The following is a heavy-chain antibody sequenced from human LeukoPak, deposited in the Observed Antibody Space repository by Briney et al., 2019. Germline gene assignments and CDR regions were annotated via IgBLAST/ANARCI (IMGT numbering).Heavy chain of an antibody. J-gene: IGHJ6*02. D-gene: IGHD1-7*01. CDR1: GFTFSSYA. V-gene: IGHV3-7*01. CDR2: IKQDGSEK. Sequence: GGSLRLSCAASGFTFSSYAMSWVRQAPGKGLEWEANIKQDGSEKYYVDSVKGRFTISRDNAKNSLYLQMNSLRAEDTAVYYCATGITGTTGYYYYYGMDVWGQGTTVTVSS. CDR3: ATGITGTTGYYYYYGMDV.